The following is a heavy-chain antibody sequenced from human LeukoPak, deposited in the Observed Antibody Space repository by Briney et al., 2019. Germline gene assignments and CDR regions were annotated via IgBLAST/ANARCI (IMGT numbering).Heavy chain of an antibody. CDR3: ARDTTVPQAYYYMDV. V-gene: IGHV3-7*01. CDR1: GFTFSSYW. Sequence: GGSLRLSCAASGFTFSSYWMSWVRQAPGKGLEWVANIKQDGSEKYCVDSVKGRFTISRDNAKNSLYLQMNSLRAEDTAVYYCARDTTVPQAYYYMDVWGKGTTVTVSS. J-gene: IGHJ6*03. CDR2: IKQDGSEK. D-gene: IGHD1-1*01.